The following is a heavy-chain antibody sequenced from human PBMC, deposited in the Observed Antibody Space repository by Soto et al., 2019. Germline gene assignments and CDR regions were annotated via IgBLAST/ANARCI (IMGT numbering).Heavy chain of an antibody. Sequence: QXQLVESGGGXXXXGXXXXXXCAASGXXXXXXGMHXXXXXXGXGLEWVAVISYDGSNKYYADSVKGRFTISRDNSKNTLYLQMNSLRAEDTAVYYCAKDSSSSSVSYYYGMDVWGQGTTVTVSS. CDR3: AKDSSSSSVSYYYGMDV. D-gene: IGHD6-6*01. J-gene: IGHJ6*02. V-gene: IGHV3-30*18. CDR2: ISYDGSNK. CDR1: GXXXXXXG.